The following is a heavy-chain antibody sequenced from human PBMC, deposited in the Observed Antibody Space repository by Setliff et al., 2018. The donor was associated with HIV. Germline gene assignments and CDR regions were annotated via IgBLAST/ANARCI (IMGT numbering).Heavy chain of an antibody. V-gene: IGHV4-34*01. D-gene: IGHD1-1*01. CDR2: INHSGST. CDR1: GGSFSGYY. CDR3: AREPDY. J-gene: IGHJ4*02. Sequence: SETLSLTCAVYGGSFSGYYWSWIRQPPGKGLEWIGEINHSGSTSYNPSLKIRVSISVDTSKNQFSLKLSSVTAADTAVYYCAREPDYWGQGTLVTVSS.